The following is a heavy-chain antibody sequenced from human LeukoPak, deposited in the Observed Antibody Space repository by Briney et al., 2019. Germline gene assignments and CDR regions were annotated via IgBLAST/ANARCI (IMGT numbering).Heavy chain of an antibody. J-gene: IGHJ6*03. CDR2: IYYTGST. Sequence: SETLSLTCTVSGGSISRDYWSWIRQPPGKGLEWIGYIYYTGSTNYNPSLKSRVTISVDTSKNQFSLKLSSVTAADTAVYYCATGAQYGLRGVPYFYYMHVWGTGTTVTVSS. D-gene: IGHD3-10*01. V-gene: IGHV4-59*01. CDR1: GGSISRDY. CDR3: ATGAQYGLRGVPYFYYMHV.